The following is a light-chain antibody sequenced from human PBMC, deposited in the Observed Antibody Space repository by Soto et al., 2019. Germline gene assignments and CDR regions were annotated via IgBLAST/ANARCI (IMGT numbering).Light chain of an antibody. Sequence: SSELTQPPSVSVSPGQTASITCSGDKLGDKYACWYQQKPGQSPVLVIYQDSKRPSGIPERFSGSNSGNTATLTISGTQAMDEADYYCQAWDPAGVVFGGGTKLTVL. CDR2: QDS. CDR1: KLGDKY. CDR3: QAWDPAGVV. J-gene: IGLJ2*01. V-gene: IGLV3-1*01.